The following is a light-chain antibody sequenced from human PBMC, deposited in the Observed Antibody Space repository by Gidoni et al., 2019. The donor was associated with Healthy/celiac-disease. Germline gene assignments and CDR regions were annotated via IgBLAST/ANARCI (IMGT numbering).Light chain of an antibody. J-gene: IGKJ3*01. CDR2: WAS. Sequence: DIVMTQSPDSLAVSLGERATINCKSSQSVLYSSNNKNYLAWYQQKPGQPPKLRIYWASTRESGVPDRFSGSGYGTDFTLTISSLQAEDVAVYYCQKYYSTPPFTFGPGTKVDIK. CDR3: QKYYSTPPFT. CDR1: QSVLYSSNNKNY. V-gene: IGKV4-1*01.